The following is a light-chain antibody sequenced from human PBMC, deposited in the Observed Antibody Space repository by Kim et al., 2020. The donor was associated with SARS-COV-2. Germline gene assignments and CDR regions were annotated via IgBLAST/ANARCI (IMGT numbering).Light chain of an antibody. J-gene: IGLJ3*02. CDR1: NIGTKS. CDR2: YNT. CDR3: QVWDATGDRWV. Sequence: SYELTQSPSVSVAPGQTATITCGGTNIGTKSVHWYQQKAGQAPVLVIYYNTDRPSGIPERFSASNSGNTATLTISRVEAGDEADFYCQVWDATGDRWVFGGGTQLTVL. V-gene: IGLV3-21*04.